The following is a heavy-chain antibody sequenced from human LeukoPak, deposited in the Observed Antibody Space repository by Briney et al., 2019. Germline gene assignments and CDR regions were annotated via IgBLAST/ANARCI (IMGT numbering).Heavy chain of an antibody. CDR2: ISGSDGGT. J-gene: IGHJ4*02. D-gene: IGHD2-15*01. Sequence: GGSLRLSCAASGFTLSSYGMSWVRQAPGKGLEWVSAISGSDGGTYYADSVKGRFTISRDNSKNTLYLQMNSLRAEETAIYYCAKAPVASCRGAFCYPFDIWGQGTLVTVSS. CDR1: GFTLSSYG. V-gene: IGHV3-23*01. CDR3: AKAPVASCRGAFCYPFDI.